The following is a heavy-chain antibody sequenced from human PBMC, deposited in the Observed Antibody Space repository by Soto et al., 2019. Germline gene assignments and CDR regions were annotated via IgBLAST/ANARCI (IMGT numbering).Heavy chain of an antibody. D-gene: IGHD5-18*01. CDR3: VKERYAQLWLEDYGMDV. J-gene: IGHJ6*02. CDR2: ISYDGTDK. Sequence: QVQLVESGGGVVQPGRSLRLSCAASGCTFSSYGIHWVRQAPGKGLEWVALISYDGTDKYYADSGKGRFTIYRDNSKNTLYLPMSSLEPEDTAVYYCVKERYAQLWLEDYGMDVWGQGTTVTV. V-gene: IGHV3-30*18. CDR1: GCTFSSYG.